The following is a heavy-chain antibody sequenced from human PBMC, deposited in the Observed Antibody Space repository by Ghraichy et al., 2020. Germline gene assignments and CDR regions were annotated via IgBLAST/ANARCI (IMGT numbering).Heavy chain of an antibody. D-gene: IGHD3-22*01. J-gene: IGHJ4*02. CDR1: GLTVRSNY. CDR3: ARGLRFYDSTDADN. CDR2: IHRDGTT. V-gene: IGHV3-53*01. Sequence: GGSLRLSCAASGLTVRSNYMSWVRQAPGKGLEWVSVIHRDGTTEYADSVKSRFNPSRDISKNTVYLQINSLRVEDTAVYYCARGLRFYDSTDADNWGQGTLVTVSS.